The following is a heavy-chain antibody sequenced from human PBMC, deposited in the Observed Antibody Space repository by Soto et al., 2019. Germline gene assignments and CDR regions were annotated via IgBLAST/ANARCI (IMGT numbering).Heavy chain of an antibody. J-gene: IGHJ4*02. V-gene: IGHV1-24*01. CDR3: ATRDGYEASDY. CDR1: GYTLTELS. CDR2: FDPEDGET. D-gene: IGHD5-12*01. Sequence: ASVKVSCKVSGYTLTELSMHWVRQAPGKGLEWMGGFDPEDGETIYAQKFQGRVTMTGDTSTDTAYMELSSLRSEDTAVYYCATRDGYEASDYWGQGTLVTVSS.